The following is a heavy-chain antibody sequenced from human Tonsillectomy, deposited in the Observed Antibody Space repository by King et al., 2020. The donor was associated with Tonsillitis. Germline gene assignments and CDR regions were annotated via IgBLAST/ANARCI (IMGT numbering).Heavy chain of an antibody. CDR1: GYIFTNYA. CDR3: ARDPWGVGGTYRDY. V-gene: IGHV7-4-1*02. J-gene: IGHJ4*02. Sequence: VQLVESGSELKKPGASVKVSCKTSGYIFTNYAMNWVRQAPGQGLEWMGWINTNTGNPTYAQGFTGRFVFSLDTSVSTAYLQISSLKAEDTAVYYCARDPWGVGGTYRDYWGQGTLVTVSS. CDR2: INTNTGNP. D-gene: IGHD1-26*01.